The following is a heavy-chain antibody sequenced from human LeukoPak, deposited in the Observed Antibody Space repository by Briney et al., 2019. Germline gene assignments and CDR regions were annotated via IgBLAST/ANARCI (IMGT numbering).Heavy chain of an antibody. Sequence: SETLSLTCAVYGGSFSGYYWSWIRQPPGKGLEWIGEIYHSGSTNYNPSLKSRVTMSADTSKNQFSLKLNSVTAADTAVYYCARDYDVLTAYPPTQLFDPWGQGTLVTVSS. J-gene: IGHJ5*02. D-gene: IGHD3-9*01. V-gene: IGHV4-34*01. CDR2: IYHSGST. CDR1: GGSFSGYY. CDR3: ARDYDVLTAYPPTQLFDP.